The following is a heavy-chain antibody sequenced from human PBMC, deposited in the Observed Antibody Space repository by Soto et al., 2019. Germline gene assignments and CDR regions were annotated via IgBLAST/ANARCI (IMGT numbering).Heavy chain of an antibody. J-gene: IGHJ6*02. CDR2: IYHSGST. Sequence: QLQLQESGPGLVNPSETLSLTCTVSGGSISNHYCSWFRQPSGKGLEWIGYIYHSGSTSYNPSLKSRVTMSVDSSKNQFSLMLNSVTATDTAIYYCARQGFGELHGLVDVWGQGTTVTVSS. CDR1: GGSISNHY. D-gene: IGHD3-10*01. CDR3: ARQGFGELHGLVDV. V-gene: IGHV4-59*08.